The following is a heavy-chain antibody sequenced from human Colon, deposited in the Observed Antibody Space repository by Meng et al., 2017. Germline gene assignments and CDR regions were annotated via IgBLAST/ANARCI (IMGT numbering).Heavy chain of an antibody. CDR3: AFVEAGTHQGAFNI. CDR1: GGSFSGYY. Sequence: GQVQQWGAGLLKPSETLSLTCGVYGGSFSGYYWTWVRQPPGKGLEWIGEISHTGYTKYNPSLKSRVTMSVDASENPFSLRLSSVTAADTAIYYCAFVEAGTHQGAFNIWGQGALVTVSS. D-gene: IGHD1-7*01. J-gene: IGHJ3*02. CDR2: ISHTGYT. V-gene: IGHV4-34*01.